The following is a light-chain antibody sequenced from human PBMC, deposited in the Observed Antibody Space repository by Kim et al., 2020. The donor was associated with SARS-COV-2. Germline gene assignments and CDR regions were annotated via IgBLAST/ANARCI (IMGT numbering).Light chain of an antibody. CDR1: SSNVRDYTY. CDR2: EVR. Sequence: GQTVTIPSNGTSSNVRDYTYLSWYQQHPGKAPKLMIYEVRKRPSGDPDRFSGSKSGNTASLTVSGLQAEDEADYYCSSYAGSNNLVFGGGTQLTVL. J-gene: IGLJ2*01. CDR3: SSYAGSNNLV. V-gene: IGLV2-8*01.